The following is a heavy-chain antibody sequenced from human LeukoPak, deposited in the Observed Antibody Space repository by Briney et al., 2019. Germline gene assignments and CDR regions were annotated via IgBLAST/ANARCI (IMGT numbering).Heavy chain of an antibody. V-gene: IGHV3-33*06. D-gene: IGHD3-3*01. CDR1: GFTFSSYG. CDR2: IWYDGSNK. J-gene: IGHJ3*02. Sequence: GRSLRLSCAASGFTFSSYGMHWVRQAPGKGLEWVAVIWYDGSNKYYADSVKGRLTISRDNSKNTLYLQMNSLRAEDTAVYYCAKGYYDFWSGYYHDAFDIWGQGTMVTVSS. CDR3: AKGYYDFWSGYYHDAFDI.